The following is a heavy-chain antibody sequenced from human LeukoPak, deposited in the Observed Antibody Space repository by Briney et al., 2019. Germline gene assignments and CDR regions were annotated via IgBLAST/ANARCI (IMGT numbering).Heavy chain of an antibody. D-gene: IGHD2-8*01. CDR1: GGSISSYY. Sequence: PSETLSLACTVSGGSISSYYWSWIRQPPGKGLEWIGYIYYSGSTNYNPSLKSRVTISVDTSKNQFSLKLSSVTAADTAVYYCARGDPSKYCTNGVCYWYFDLWGRGTLVTVSS. CDR3: ARGDPSKYCTNGVCYWYFDL. J-gene: IGHJ2*01. CDR2: IYYSGST. V-gene: IGHV4-59*01.